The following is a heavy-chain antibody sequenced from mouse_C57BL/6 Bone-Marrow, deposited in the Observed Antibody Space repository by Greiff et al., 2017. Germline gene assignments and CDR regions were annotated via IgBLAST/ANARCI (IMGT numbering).Heavy chain of an antibody. V-gene: IGHV8-12*01. CDR2: IYWDDDK. CDR1: GFSLSTSGMG. CDR3: ARRGGYDGSSDLDY. Sequence: QVTLQVSGPGILQSSQTLSLTCSFSGFSLSTSGMGVGWIRQPSGKGLEWLAHIYWDDDKRYNPSLKSRLTISNATSRNLVFLKITSVDTADTATYYCARRGGYDGSSDLDYWGQGTTLTVSS. J-gene: IGHJ2*01. D-gene: IGHD1-1*01.